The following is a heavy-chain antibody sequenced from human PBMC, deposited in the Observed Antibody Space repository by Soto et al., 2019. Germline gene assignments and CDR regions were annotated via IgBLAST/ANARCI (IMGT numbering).Heavy chain of an antibody. J-gene: IGHJ6*02. CDR1: GFTFSNAW. CDR2: IKSKTDGGTT. CDR3: TTSIAAAGTGVYYCYYGMDV. V-gene: IGHV3-15*01. Sequence: GGSLRLSCAASGFTFSNAWMSWVRQAPGKGLEWVGRIKSKTDGGTTDYAAPVKGRFTISRDDSKNTLYLQMNSLKTEDTAVYYCTTSIAAAGTGVYYCYYGMDVWGQGTRVTVSS. D-gene: IGHD6-13*01.